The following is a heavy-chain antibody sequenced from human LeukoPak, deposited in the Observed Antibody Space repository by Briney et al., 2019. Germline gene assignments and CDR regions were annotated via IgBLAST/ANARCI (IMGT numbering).Heavy chain of an antibody. CDR3: ARGSPNWGFLDH. J-gene: IGHJ4*02. CDR1: GGSISSGGYF. D-gene: IGHD7-27*01. Sequence: PSETLSLTCTVSGGSISSGGYFWSWIRQLPGKGLERIGYIYYSGSTYYNPSLQSRLTISVDTSKNQFSLKLSSVTAADTAVYYCARGSPNWGFLDHWGRGALVTVSS. V-gene: IGHV4-31*03. CDR2: IYYSGST.